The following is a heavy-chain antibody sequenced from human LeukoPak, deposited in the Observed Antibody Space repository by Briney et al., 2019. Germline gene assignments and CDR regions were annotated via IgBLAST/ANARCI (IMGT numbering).Heavy chain of an antibody. J-gene: IGHJ4*02. CDR3: ARRPKQPGFWSGYVDY. V-gene: IGHV4-39*01. CDR2: IFYSGNT. D-gene: IGHD3-3*01. Sequence: PSETLSLTCTVSGGAIRGSGHNWDWIRQPPGKGLEYIGSIFYSGNTYYNPSLKSRATISVDTSKNQFSLKLSSVTAADTAVYYCARRPKQPGFWSGYVDYWGQGTLVTVSS. CDR1: GGAIRGSGHN.